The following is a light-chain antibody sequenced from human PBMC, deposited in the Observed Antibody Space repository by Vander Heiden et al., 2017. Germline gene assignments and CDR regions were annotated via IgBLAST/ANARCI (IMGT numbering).Light chain of an antibody. J-gene: IGLJ3*02. V-gene: IGLV1-40*01. CDR1: SSNIGAGYY. CDR2: GNS. Sequence: QSVLTQPPSVSGAPGQRVTISCTGSSSNIGAGYYVHWYQQLPGTAPKLLIYGNSDRPSGVPDRFSGSRSGTSASLAITGLQAEDEADYYCQSFDSSVRGWLFGGGTKLTVL. CDR3: QSFDSSVRGWL.